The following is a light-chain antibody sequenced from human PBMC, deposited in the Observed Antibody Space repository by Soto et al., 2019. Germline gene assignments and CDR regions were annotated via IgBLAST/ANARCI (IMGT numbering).Light chain of an antibody. V-gene: IGKV1-16*01. CDR2: AAS. Sequence: DIQMTQSPSSLSTSVGDRVTITCRASQGISSYLAWCQQKPGKAPKLLIYAASTLQSGVPSRFSGSGSGRDFTLTITGLQPDDFATYFCQNYENYRWTFGQGTKVDI. CDR3: QNYENYRWT. CDR1: QGISSY. J-gene: IGKJ1*01.